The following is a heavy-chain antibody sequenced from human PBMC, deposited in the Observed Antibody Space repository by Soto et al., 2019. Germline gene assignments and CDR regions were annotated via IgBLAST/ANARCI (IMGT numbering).Heavy chain of an antibody. V-gene: IGHV3-9*01. CDR1: GFTFDDYA. J-gene: IGHJ4*02. D-gene: IGHD6-25*01. CDR3: AKDMRRASRYYFDY. CDR2: ISWNSGSI. Sequence: GGSLRLSCAASGFTFDDYAMHWVRQAPGKGLEWVSGISWNSGSIGYAESVKGRFTISRDNAKNSLYLQMNSLRAEDTALYYCAKDMRRASRYYFDYWGQGTLVTVSS.